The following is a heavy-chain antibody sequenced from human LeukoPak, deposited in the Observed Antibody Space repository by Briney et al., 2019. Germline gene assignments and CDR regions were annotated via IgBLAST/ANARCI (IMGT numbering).Heavy chain of an antibody. CDR2: IYYSGST. CDR1: GGSISSSSYY. CDR3: ARGWGFRYLRSHYFDY. D-gene: IGHD3-9*01. Sequence: SETLSLTCTVSGGSISSSSYYWGWIRQPPGKGLEWIGSIYYSGSTYYNPSLKSRVTISVDTSKNQFSLKLSSVTAADTAVYYCARGWGFRYLRSHYFDYWGQGTLVTVSS. V-gene: IGHV4-39*01. J-gene: IGHJ4*02.